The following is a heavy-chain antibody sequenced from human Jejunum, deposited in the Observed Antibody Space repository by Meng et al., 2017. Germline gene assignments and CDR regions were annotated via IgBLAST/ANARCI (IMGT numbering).Heavy chain of an antibody. V-gene: IGHV4-39*02. Sequence: QLQVQESGPGLVKPSETLSPTCSVSGGSISNTTYYWDWIRQPPGKGLEWIGSINYSGRTYHNPSLKSRLTISVDTSKNHLSLKLSSVTAADTAVYYCARREWLERFHFDFWGQGTLVTVSS. CDR1: GGSISNTTYY. J-gene: IGHJ4*02. CDR2: INYSGRT. D-gene: IGHD6-19*01. CDR3: ARREWLERFHFDF.